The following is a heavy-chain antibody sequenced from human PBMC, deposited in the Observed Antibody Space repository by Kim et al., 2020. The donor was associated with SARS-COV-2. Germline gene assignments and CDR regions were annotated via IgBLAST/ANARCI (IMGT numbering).Heavy chain of an antibody. V-gene: IGHV3-21*01. Sequence: GGSLRLSCAASGFTFSSYSMNWVRQAPGKGLEWVSSISSSSSYIYYADSVKGRFTISRDNAKNSLYLQMNSLRAEDTAVYYCARELAVAERRSDYNYYYYYGMDVWGQGTTVTVSS. CDR1: GFTFSSYS. CDR2: ISSSSSYI. CDR3: ARELAVAERRSDYNYYYYYGMDV. J-gene: IGHJ6*02. D-gene: IGHD6-19*01.